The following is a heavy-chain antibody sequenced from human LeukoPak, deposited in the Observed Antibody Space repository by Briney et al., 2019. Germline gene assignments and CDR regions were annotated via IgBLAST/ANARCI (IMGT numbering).Heavy chain of an antibody. J-gene: IGHJ4*02. Sequence: GGSLRLSCAASGFTFSSFAMHWVRQAPGKGLEWVTLISYDGSNKYYADSVKGRFTISRDNSKNTLYLQMNSLRPEDTAVYYCAKVNKGGYDSFDYWGQGTLVTVSS. CDR3: AKVNKGGYDSFDY. D-gene: IGHD5-12*01. V-gene: IGHV3-30*04. CDR1: GFTFSSFA. CDR2: ISYDGSNK.